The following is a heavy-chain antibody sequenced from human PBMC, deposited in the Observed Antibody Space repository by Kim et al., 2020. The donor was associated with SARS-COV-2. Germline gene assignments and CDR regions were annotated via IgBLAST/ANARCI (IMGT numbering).Heavy chain of an antibody. D-gene: IGHD2-2*01. CDR3: TSVSMR. CDR1: GIPFSNAW. Sequence: GGSLRLSCAVSGIPFSNAWMNWVRQAPGRGLEWVGGIKRLSDGGASDYAAPVKGRFTISRDESKNTLYLQMNSLKSEDAGVYYCTSVSMRWGQGTLVTVSS. J-gene: IGHJ4*02. V-gene: IGHV3-15*01. CDR2: IKRLSDGGAS.